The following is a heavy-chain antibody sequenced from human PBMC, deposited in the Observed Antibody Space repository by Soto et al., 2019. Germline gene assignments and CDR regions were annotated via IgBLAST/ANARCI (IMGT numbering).Heavy chain of an antibody. Sequence: SQTLSLTCVISEDSASSNSAAWNWIRQSPSRGLKWLGRTYYRSKWYNDYAVSVKSRITINPDTSKNQFSLQLNSVTPEDTAVYYCARDRLVTSECSGGSCYSGAFDIWGQGTMVTVSS. CDR1: EDSASSNSAA. J-gene: IGHJ3*02. CDR2: TYYRSKWYN. D-gene: IGHD2-15*01. V-gene: IGHV6-1*01. CDR3: ARDRLVTSECSGGSCYSGAFDI.